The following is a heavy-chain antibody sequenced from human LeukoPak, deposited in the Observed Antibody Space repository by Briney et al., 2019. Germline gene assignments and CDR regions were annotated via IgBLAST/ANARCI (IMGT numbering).Heavy chain of an antibody. J-gene: IGHJ4*02. CDR2: INPNSGGT. CDR1: GYTFTGYY. Sequence: ASVTVSCKASGYTFTGYYIHWVRQAPGQGLEWMGWINPNSGGTSFAQNFQGRVTMARDTSINTVYMELSRLRSDDTAVYYCARRRIDCSTTDCYVDYWGQGTLVTVSS. V-gene: IGHV1-2*02. D-gene: IGHD2-2*01. CDR3: ARRRIDCSTTDCYVDY.